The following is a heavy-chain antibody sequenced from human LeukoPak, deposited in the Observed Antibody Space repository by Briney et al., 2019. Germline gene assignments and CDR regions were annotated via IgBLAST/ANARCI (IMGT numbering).Heavy chain of an antibody. CDR2: IYYSGST. CDR1: GGSISSSSYY. D-gene: IGHD6-13*01. CDR3: ARDLGEGYSSPAPWY. Sequence: SETLSLTCTVSGGSISSSSYYWGWIRQPPGKGLEWIGSIYYSGSTYYNPSLKSRVTISVDTSKNQFSLKLSSVTAADTAVYYCARDLGEGYSSPAPWYWGQGTLVTVSS. J-gene: IGHJ4*02. V-gene: IGHV4-39*07.